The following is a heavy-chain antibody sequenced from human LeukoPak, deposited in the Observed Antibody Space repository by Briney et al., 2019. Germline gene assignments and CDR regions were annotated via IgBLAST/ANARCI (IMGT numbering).Heavy chain of an antibody. CDR2: INSSSSTM. CDR3: ARDLVLEWTSDY. D-gene: IGHD3-3*01. V-gene: IGHV3-48*01. CDR1: GFIFSNYN. J-gene: IGHJ4*02. Sequence: GGSLRLSCAASGFIFSNYNLNWVRQAPGKGLEWASYINSSSSTMYYADSVKGRFTISRDNVKNSLYLQMNSLRAEDTAVYYCARDLVLEWTSDYWGQGTLVTVSS.